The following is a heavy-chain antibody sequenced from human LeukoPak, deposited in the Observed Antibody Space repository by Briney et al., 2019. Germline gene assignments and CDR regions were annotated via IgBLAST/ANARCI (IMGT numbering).Heavy chain of an antibody. CDR1: GGSFSGYY. D-gene: IGHD5-12*01. J-gene: IGHJ5*02. CDR2: INHSGST. CDR3: ARVGDSGYDYQGWFDP. Sequence: SETLSLTCAVYGGSFSGYYWSWIRQPPGKGLEWIGEINHSGSTNYNPSLKSRVTISVDTSKNQFSLKLSSVTAADTAVYYCARVGDSGYDYQGWFDPWGQGTLVTVSS. V-gene: IGHV4-34*01.